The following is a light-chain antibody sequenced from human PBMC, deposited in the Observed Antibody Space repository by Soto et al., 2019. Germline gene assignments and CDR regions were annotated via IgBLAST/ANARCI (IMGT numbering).Light chain of an antibody. J-gene: IGKJ4*01. CDR1: QTVSSNY. Sequence: EVVLTQSPPTLSLSPGERATLSCGASQTVSSNYLAWYQQKPGLAPRLLIYDASTRATGIPDRFRGSGSGTDFTLTISRLEPEDVAVYYCQQYGDSPRGTFGGGNKVEIK. V-gene: IGKV3D-20*01. CDR2: DAS. CDR3: QQYGDSPRGT.